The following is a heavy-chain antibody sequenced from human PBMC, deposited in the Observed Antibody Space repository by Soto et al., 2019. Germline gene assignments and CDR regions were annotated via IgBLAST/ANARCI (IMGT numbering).Heavy chain of an antibody. D-gene: IGHD3-16*02. V-gene: IGHV1-69*02. Sequence: ASVKVSCKASGGTFSSYTISWVRQAPGQGLEWMGRIIPILGIANYAQKFQGRVTITADKSTSTAYMELSSLRSEDTAVYYCARQYRPSSYDYIWGSYRSKPCYYMDFWGKGTTVTVS. CDR2: IIPILGIA. CDR1: GGTFSSYT. J-gene: IGHJ6*03. CDR3: ARQYRPSSYDYIWGSYRSKPCYYMDF.